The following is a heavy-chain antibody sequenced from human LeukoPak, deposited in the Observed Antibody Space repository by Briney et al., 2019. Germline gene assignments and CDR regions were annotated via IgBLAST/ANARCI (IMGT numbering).Heavy chain of an antibody. CDR2: ISSSSSYI. Sequence: GGSLRLSCAASGFTFSSYSMNWVRQAPGKGLEWVSSISSSSSYIYYADSVKGRFTISRDNAKNSLYLQMNSLRAEDTAAYYCAREGRWFGESTSFDYWGQGTLVTVSS. CDR3: AREGRWFGESTSFDY. J-gene: IGHJ4*02. CDR1: GFTFSSYS. D-gene: IGHD3-10*01. V-gene: IGHV3-21*01.